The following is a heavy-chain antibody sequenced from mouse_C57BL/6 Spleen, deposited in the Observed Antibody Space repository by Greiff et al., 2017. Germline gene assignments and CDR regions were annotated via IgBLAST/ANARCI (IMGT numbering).Heavy chain of an antibody. Sequence: VKVVESGAELVKPGASVKISCKASGYAFSSYWMNWVKQRPGKGLEWIGQIYPGDGDTNYNGKFKGKATLTADKSSSTAYMQLSSLTSEDSAVYFCARGDYRYFDVWGTGTTVTVSS. CDR3: ARGDYRYFDV. CDR2: IYPGDGDT. J-gene: IGHJ1*03. V-gene: IGHV1-80*01. CDR1: GYAFSSYW.